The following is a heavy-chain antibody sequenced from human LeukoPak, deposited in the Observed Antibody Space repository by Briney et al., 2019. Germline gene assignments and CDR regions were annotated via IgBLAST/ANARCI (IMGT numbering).Heavy chain of an antibody. V-gene: IGHV3-30-3*01. CDR3: ARDGIVVVPAAIPHYYYYMDV. J-gene: IGHJ6*03. CDR2: ISYDGSNK. D-gene: IGHD2-2*02. CDR1: GFTFSSYA. Sequence: PGGSLRLSCAASGFTFSSYAMHWVRQAPGKGLEWVAVISYDGSNKYYADSVKGRFTISRDNSKNTLYLQMNSLRAEDTAVYYCARDGIVVVPAAIPHYYYYMDVWGKGTTVTVSS.